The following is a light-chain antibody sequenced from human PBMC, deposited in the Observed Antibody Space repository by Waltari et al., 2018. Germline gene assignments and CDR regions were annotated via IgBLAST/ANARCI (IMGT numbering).Light chain of an antibody. CDR3: QHYVRLPVT. V-gene: IGKV3-20*01. J-gene: IGKJ1*01. Sequence: EIVLTQSPGTLSLSPGERATLSCWASQRFGGTLAWYQQKPGQAPRLLIDGASSRATGIPDRFSGSGSGTVFSLSISRLEPEDSAVYYCQHYVRLPVTFGQGTKVEIK. CDR1: QRFGGT. CDR2: GAS.